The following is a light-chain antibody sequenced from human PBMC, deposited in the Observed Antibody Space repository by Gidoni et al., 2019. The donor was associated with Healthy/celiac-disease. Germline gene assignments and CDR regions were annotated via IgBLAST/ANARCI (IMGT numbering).Light chain of an antibody. CDR1: SSNIGSNT. V-gene: IGLV1-44*01. J-gene: IGLJ2*01. CDR3: AAWDDSLNGSYVV. CDR2: SNN. Sequence: QSVLTQPPSASGTPGQRVTISCSGSSSNIGSNTVNWYQQLPGTAPKLLIYSNNQPPSGVPDRFSGSKSGTSASLAISGLQSEDEADYYCAAWDDSLNGSYVVFGGGTKLTVL.